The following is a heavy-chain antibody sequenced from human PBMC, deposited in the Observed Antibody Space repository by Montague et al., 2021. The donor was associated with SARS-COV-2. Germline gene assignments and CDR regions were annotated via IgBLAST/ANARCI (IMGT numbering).Heavy chain of an antibody. V-gene: IGHV4-59*11. CDR2: ISYKGNT. J-gene: IGHJ4*02. Sequence: SETLSLTCTVSGGSLNKHYWSWIRKAPGKELEWLGNISYKGNTNYNVXLWGRVSMSLDTPQNQFSLRLTSLTAADTAVYYCARSISSSGARDNWGQGILVTVS. CDR1: GGSLNKHY. CDR3: ARSISSSGARDN. D-gene: IGHD3-22*01.